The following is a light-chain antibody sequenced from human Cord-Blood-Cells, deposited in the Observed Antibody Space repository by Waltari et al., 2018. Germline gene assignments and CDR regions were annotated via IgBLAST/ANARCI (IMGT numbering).Light chain of an antibody. V-gene: IGKV3-11*01. CDR2: DAS. CDR1: QSVSSY. Sequence: EIVLTQSPATLSLSPGDRATLSCRASQSVSSYLAWYQQKPGQAPRLLIYDASNRATGITARFSGSGSGTDFTLTISSLEPEDFAVYYCQQRSNWPLFTFGPGTKVDIK. CDR3: QQRSNWPLFT. J-gene: IGKJ3*01.